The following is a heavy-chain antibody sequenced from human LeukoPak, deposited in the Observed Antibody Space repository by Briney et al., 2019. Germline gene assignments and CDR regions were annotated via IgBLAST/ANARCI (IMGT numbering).Heavy chain of an antibody. Sequence: GGSLRLSCAASGFTFSSYEMNWVRQAPGKGPEWVSYINSPGTTVYYADSVKGRFTISRDNAKNSLYLQMNSLRADDTAIYYCARDGDLAPAVPFDYWGQGTLVTVSS. CDR2: INSPGTTV. D-gene: IGHD6-25*01. V-gene: IGHV3-48*03. J-gene: IGHJ4*02. CDR1: GFTFSSYE. CDR3: ARDGDLAPAVPFDY.